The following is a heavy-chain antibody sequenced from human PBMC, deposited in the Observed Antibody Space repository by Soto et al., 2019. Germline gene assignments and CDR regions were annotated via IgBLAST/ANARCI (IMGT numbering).Heavy chain of an antibody. CDR3: ARNLADLTP. J-gene: IGHJ5*02. V-gene: IGHV1-3*04. CDR2: ITTDHGNT. Sequence: QVQLVQSGAEVKKPGASVKVSCKASGYTFTSYGMHWVRQAPGQGLEWMGWITTDHGNTKYAQKLQGRVSITTDTYTSTAYMELRSLRSDDRAVYYCARNLADLTPWGQGTLVTVSS. CDR1: GYTFTSYG. D-gene: IGHD3-3*01.